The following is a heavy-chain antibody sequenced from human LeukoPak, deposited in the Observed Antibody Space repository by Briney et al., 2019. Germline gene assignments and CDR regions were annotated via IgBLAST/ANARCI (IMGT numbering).Heavy chain of an antibody. CDR2: IYTSGST. CDR1: GGSISSGSYY. Sequence: SETLSLTCTVSGGSISSGSYYWSWIRQPAGKGLEWIGRIYTSGSTNYNPSPKSRVTISVDTSKNQFSLKLSSVTAADTAVYYCASGTAMVDFDYWGQGTLVTVSS. J-gene: IGHJ4*02. CDR3: ASGTAMVDFDY. V-gene: IGHV4-61*02. D-gene: IGHD5-18*01.